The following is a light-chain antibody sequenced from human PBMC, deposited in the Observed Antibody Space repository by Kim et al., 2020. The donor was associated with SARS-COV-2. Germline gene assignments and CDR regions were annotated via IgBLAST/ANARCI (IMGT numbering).Light chain of an antibody. CDR3: QQYGSSPST. V-gene: IGKV3-20*01. Sequence: EIVFTQSPVTLSLSPGERATHSCRASQSVWANYLAWYQQKPGQAPRLLIYDASTRATGIPDRFSGSGSGTDFTLTISRLESEDFVVYYCQQYGSSPSTFGQGTKLEI. CDR1: QSVWANY. J-gene: IGKJ2*01. CDR2: DAS.